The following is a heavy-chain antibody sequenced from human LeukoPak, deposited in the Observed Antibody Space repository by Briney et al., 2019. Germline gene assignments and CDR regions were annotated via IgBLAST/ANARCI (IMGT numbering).Heavy chain of an antibody. Sequence: GASVKVSCKASGYTFTDYHIHWVRQAPGQGLEWMGRINPYSSSTHYSHEFQGRVTMTRDTSISTAYMELSSLRSDDTALYYCANPQFASVRACDYWGQGILVTVSS. D-gene: IGHD3-10*01. CDR2: INPYSSST. V-gene: IGHV1-2*06. CDR3: ANPQFASVRACDY. J-gene: IGHJ4*02. CDR1: GYTFTDYH.